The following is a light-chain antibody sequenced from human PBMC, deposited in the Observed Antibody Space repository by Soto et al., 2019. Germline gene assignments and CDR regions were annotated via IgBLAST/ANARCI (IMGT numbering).Light chain of an antibody. Sequence: EIVLTQSPGTLSLSPGERATLSCRASQRISGSNLGWYQQRPGQAPSLLIYGASTRATGIPARFSGSGSGTEFTLTISSLQSEDFAVYYCQQYNNWPLTFGGGTKVDI. CDR3: QQYNNWPLT. CDR2: GAS. V-gene: IGKV3-15*01. J-gene: IGKJ4*01. CDR1: QRISGSN.